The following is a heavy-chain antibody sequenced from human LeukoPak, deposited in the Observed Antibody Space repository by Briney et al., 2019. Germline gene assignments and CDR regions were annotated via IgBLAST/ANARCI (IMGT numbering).Heavy chain of an antibody. CDR3: AREGGPYRPLDY. Sequence: SGTLSLTCGVSGGSISGTNWWTWVRQPPGEGLEWIGEVHLSGRTNYNPSLESRVTMSVDMSENHISLKLTSVTAADTAVYYCAREGGPYRPLDYSGQGTLVTVSS. CDR1: GGSISGTNW. CDR2: VHLSGRT. J-gene: IGHJ4*02. V-gene: IGHV4-4*02.